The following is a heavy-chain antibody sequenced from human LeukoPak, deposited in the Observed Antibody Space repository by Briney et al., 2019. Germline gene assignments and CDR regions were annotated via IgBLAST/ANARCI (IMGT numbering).Heavy chain of an antibody. V-gene: IGHV4-39*01. CDR2: IYYSGRT. Sequence: SETLSLTCTIFGDSVSRSDSYWDWIRQPPGKGLEWIGTIYYSGRTYYSPSLKSRVTLSIDMSNNQFSLILSSVTAADTALCFCARRRYYDSSGYLEWGQGTLVTVSS. D-gene: IGHD3-22*01. CDR3: ARRRYYDSSGYLE. J-gene: IGHJ1*01. CDR1: GDSVSRSDSY.